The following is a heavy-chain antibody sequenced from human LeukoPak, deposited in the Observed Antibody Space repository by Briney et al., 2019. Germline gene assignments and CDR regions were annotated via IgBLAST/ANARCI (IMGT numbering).Heavy chain of an antibody. CDR1: GGSLSSSSYY. D-gene: IGHD6-13*01. CDR3: ARHFIAASGSNWYFDL. CDR2: ISDSGTA. V-gene: IGHV4-39*01. J-gene: IGHJ2*01. Sequence: SETLSLTCTVSGGSLSSSSYYWGWIRQPPGKGLEWIGSISDSGTAYYNTSLKSRATISVDTSKNQFPLKLSSVIAADTAVYYCARHFIAASGSNWYFDLWGRGTLVTVSS.